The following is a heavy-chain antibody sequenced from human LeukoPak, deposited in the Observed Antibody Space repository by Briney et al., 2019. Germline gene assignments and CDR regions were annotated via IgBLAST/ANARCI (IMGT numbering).Heavy chain of an antibody. J-gene: IGHJ4*02. CDR1: GGSISSSNW. CDR2: INHSGGT. CDR3: ASSGRGYSYGSGLDY. V-gene: IGHV4-4*02. Sequence: SETLSLTCAVSGGSISSSNWWSWVRQPPGKGLEWIGEINHSGGTNYNPSLKSRVTISVDTSKNQFSLKLSSVTAADTAVYYCASSGRGYSYGSGLDYWGQGTLVTVSS. D-gene: IGHD5-18*01.